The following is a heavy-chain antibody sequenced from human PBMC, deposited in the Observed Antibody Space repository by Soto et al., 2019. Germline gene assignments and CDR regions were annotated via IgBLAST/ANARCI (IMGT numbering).Heavy chain of an antibody. Sequence: EVQLVESGGGLVKPGGSLRLSCAASGFTFSNAWMSWVRQAPGKGLEWVGRIKSKTDGGTTDYAAPVKGRFTISRDDSKNTLYLQMNSLRAEDTAVYYCAKASIGGPNLLGYCSGGSCYGIHFDYWGQGTLVTVSS. J-gene: IGHJ4*02. CDR3: AKASIGGPNLLGYCSGGSCYGIHFDY. V-gene: IGHV3-15*01. CDR1: GFTFSNAW. CDR2: IKSKTDGGTT. D-gene: IGHD2-15*01.